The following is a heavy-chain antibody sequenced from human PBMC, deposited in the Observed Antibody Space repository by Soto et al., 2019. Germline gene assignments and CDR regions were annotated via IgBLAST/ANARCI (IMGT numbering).Heavy chain of an antibody. CDR1: DYSISSSNW. CDR3: ARKNGVLDAFDI. V-gene: IGHV4-28*01. D-gene: IGHD4-17*01. Sequence: QVQLQESGPGLVKPSDTLSLTCAVSDYSISSSNWWVWIRQPPGKGLEWIGYICHSWSTYYNPSLKSRVTMSVDTSKYQFSLKLSSVTAVDTAVYYCARKNGVLDAFDIWGQGTMVPFSS. J-gene: IGHJ3*02. CDR2: ICHSWST.